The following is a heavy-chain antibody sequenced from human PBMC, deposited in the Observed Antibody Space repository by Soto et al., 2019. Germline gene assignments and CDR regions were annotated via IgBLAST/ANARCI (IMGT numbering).Heavy chain of an antibody. CDR2: ISAYNGNT. D-gene: IGHD3-22*01. V-gene: IGHV1-18*04. CDR1: GYTFTSYG. CDR3: ARRHYYESSGYYAY. J-gene: IGHJ4*02. Sequence: QVQLVQSGAEVKKPGASVKVSCKASGYTFTSYGISWVRQAPGQGLEWMGWISAYNGNTNYAQKRQGRVTMTTDTSTSAADTELRSRRSDDTAVYDCARRHYYESSGYYAYWGQGTLVTVSS.